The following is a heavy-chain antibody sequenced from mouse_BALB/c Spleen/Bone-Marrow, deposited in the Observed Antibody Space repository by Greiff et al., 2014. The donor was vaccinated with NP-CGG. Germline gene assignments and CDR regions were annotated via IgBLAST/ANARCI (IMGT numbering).Heavy chain of an antibody. D-gene: IGHD2-13*01. Sequence: VQLKESGAELVKPGASVKLSCTASGFNIKDTYIHWVKQRPEQGLEWIGRIDPANEHTKYDPNFQGKATITADTSSNTAYLQLSSLTSEDTAVYYCASLTETFDYWGQGSTLTVSS. J-gene: IGHJ2*01. CDR1: GFNIKDTY. V-gene: IGHV14-3*02. CDR3: ASLTETFDY. CDR2: IDPANEHT.